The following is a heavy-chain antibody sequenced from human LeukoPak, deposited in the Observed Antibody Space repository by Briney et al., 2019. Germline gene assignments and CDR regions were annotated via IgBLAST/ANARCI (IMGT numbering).Heavy chain of an antibody. J-gene: IGHJ4*02. D-gene: IGHD3-16*01. Sequence: GGSLRLSCTASGFSFRTYNLHWVRQAPGKGLEWVSVLYGGGSTYYADSVKGRFTISRDNSKNTLYLQMNSLRAEDTAVYYCARSPSGEPTNWGQGTLVTVSS. V-gene: IGHV3-53*01. CDR2: LYGGGST. CDR1: GFSFRTYN. CDR3: ARSPSGEPTN.